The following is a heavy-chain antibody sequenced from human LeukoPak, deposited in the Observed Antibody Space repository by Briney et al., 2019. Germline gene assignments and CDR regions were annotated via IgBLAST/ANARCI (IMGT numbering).Heavy chain of an antibody. CDR3: ARDGVIIGIDAFDI. J-gene: IGHJ3*02. CDR1: GFTFSSYS. V-gene: IGHV3-66*01. D-gene: IGHD3-3*01. CDR2: IYSGGST. Sequence: PGGSLRLSCAASGFTFSSYSMNWVRQAPGKGLEWVSVIYSGGSTYYADSVKGRFTISRDNSKNTLYLQMNSLRAEDTAVYYCARDGVIIGIDAFDIWGQGTMVTVSS.